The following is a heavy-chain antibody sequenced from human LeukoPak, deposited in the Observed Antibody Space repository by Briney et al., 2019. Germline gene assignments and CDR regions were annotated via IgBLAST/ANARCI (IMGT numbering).Heavy chain of an antibody. CDR2: TRFDDSYK. CDR1: GFSFSSSG. Sequence: GGSLRLSCAASGFSFSSSGMHWVRQAPGKGPEWVAFTRFDDSYKAYGDSVKGRFTISRDNSKNTLYLQMNSLRAEDTAVYYCARRAGAYSHPYDYWGQGTLVTVSS. V-gene: IGHV3-30*02. D-gene: IGHD4/OR15-4a*01. J-gene: IGHJ4*02. CDR3: ARRAGAYSHPYDY.